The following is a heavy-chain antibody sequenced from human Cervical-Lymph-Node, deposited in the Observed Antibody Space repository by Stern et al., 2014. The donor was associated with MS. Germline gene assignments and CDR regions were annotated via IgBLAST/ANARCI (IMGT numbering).Heavy chain of an antibody. CDR3: AAINDYYDSSGYDAFDI. CDR1: GFTFTSSA. D-gene: IGHD3-22*01. CDR2: IVGGRGTT. J-gene: IGHJ3*02. Sequence: QLVQSGPEVKKPGTSVKVSCKASGFTFTSSAVQWVRQARGQRLEWIGWIVGGRGTTKYAQKFQERVTITRDMSTSTAYMELSSLRSEDTAVYYCAAINDYYDSSGYDAFDIWGQGTMVTVSS. V-gene: IGHV1-58*01.